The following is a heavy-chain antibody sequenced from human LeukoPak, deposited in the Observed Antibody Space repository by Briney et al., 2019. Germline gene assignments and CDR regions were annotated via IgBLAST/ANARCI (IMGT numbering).Heavy chain of an antibody. CDR3: ARGGYWELAY. D-gene: IGHD1-26*01. CDR1: GGSFSGYY. J-gene: IGHJ4*02. V-gene: IGHV4-34*01. CDR2: INHSGST. Sequence: PSETLSLTCAVYGGSFSGYYWSWIRQPPGKGLEWIGEINHSGSTNYNPSLKSRVTISVDTSKNQFSLKLSSVTAADTAVYYCARGGYWELAYWGQGTLVTVSS.